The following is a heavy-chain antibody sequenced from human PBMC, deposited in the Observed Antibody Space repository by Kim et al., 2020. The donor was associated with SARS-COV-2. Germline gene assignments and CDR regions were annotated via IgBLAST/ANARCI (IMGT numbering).Heavy chain of an antibody. CDR3: ARERYGMDV. Sequence: GDTYYPGSVKGRFTISRENAKNSLYLQTNSLRAGDTAVYYCARERYGMDVWGQGTTVTVSS. CDR2: GDT. V-gene: IGHV3-13*01. J-gene: IGHJ6*02.